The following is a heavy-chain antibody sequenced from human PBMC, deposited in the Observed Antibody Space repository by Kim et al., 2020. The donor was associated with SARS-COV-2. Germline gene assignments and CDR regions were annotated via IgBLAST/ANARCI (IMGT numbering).Heavy chain of an antibody. D-gene: IGHD1-26*01. V-gene: IGHV1-2*02. Sequence: ASVKVSCKASGYTFTGYYMHWVRQAPGQGLEWMGWINPNSGGTNYAQKFQGRVTMTRDTSISTAYMELSRLRSDDTAVYYCASRALGRGYYYGMDVWGQGTTVTVSS. CDR1: GYTFTGYY. CDR3: ASRALGRGYYYGMDV. J-gene: IGHJ6*02. CDR2: INPNSGGT.